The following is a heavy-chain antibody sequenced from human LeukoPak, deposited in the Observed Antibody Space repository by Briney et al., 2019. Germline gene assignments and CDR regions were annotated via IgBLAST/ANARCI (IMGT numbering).Heavy chain of an antibody. CDR2: ISSTGGTI. Sequence: PGGSLRLSCVGSGFTFSNYLMNWVRQAPGKGLEWVSFISSTGGTIYYADAVKGRFTVSRDNAKNSLLLQMNSLRAEDTAVYYCARAYGSGSSRDFDYWGQGTLVTVSS. CDR3: ARAYGSGSSRDFDY. D-gene: IGHD3-10*01. J-gene: IGHJ4*02. V-gene: IGHV3-48*01. CDR1: GFTFSNYL.